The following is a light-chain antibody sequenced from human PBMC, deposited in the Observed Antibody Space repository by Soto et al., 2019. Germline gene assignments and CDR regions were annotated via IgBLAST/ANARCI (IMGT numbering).Light chain of an antibody. J-gene: IGKJ1*01. CDR2: DAS. V-gene: IGKV1-5*01. CDR3: QQYNTYPWT. Sequence: DIQMTQSHSTLSSSLGDRVTITCRASQTISSWLAWYQQKPGKAPKLLIYDASSLESGVPSRFSGSGSGTELTLTISSLRTDDSATYYCQQYNTYPWTFGQGTKVDIK. CDR1: QTISSW.